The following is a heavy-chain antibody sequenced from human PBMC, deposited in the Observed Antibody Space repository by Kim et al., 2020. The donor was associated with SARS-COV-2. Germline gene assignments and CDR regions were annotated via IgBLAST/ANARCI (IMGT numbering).Heavy chain of an antibody. J-gene: IGHJ4*02. Sequence: AGSVKGRFTISRDNYKNTLYLQMNSLRAEDTAVYYCAKTGYSSGWYYFDYWGQGTLVTVSS. V-gene: IGHV3-23*03. D-gene: IGHD6-19*01. CDR3: AKTGYSSGWYYFDY.